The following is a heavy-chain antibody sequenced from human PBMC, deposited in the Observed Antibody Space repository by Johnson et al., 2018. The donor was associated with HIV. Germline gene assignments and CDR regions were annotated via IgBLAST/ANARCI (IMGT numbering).Heavy chain of an antibody. CDR2: ISYDGSNK. Sequence: QVQLVESGGGVVQPGRSLRLSCAASRFTFSSYVMHWVRQAPGKGLEWVAVISYDGSNKYYADSVKGRFTISRDNSKNTLYLQMNSLRAEDTAVYYCAREVQLGSAFDIWGQGTMVTVSS. D-gene: IGHD7-27*01. J-gene: IGHJ3*02. V-gene: IGHV3-30*03. CDR1: RFTFSSYV. CDR3: AREVQLGSAFDI.